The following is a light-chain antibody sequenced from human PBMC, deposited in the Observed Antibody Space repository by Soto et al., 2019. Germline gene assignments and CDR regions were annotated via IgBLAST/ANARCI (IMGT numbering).Light chain of an antibody. J-gene: IGKJ1*01. Sequence: EIVMTQSPATLSVSPGERATLSCRASQSVTSNLAWYQQKPGQAPRLLIYGASTRATGIPARFSGSGSGTEFTLTISSLQSEDFAVYYCQHYYSWPPWTFGQGTKVDIK. V-gene: IGKV3-15*01. CDR2: GAS. CDR1: QSVTSN. CDR3: QHYYSWPPWT.